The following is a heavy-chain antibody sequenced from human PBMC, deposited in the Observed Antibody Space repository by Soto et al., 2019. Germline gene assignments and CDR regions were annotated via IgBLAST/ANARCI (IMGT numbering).Heavy chain of an antibody. CDR2: IIPIFGTA. CDR1: GGTFSSYA. J-gene: IGHJ4*02. Sequence: ASVKVSCKASGGTFSSYAISWVRQAPGQGLEWMGGIIPIFGTANYAQKFQGRVTITADESTSTAYMELSSLRSEDTAVYYCARGLGYYDSSGPLGYWGQGTLVKVSS. V-gene: IGHV1-69*13. D-gene: IGHD3-22*01. CDR3: ARGLGYYDSSGPLGY.